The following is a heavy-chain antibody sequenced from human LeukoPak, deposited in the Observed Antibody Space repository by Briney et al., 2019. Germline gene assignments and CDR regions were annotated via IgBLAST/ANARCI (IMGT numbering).Heavy chain of an antibody. Sequence: GESLKISCKASGYSFATYWVGWVRQMPGKGLEWMGIIYPGDSDTRYSPSFQGQVTISADKSISTAYLQWSSLKASDTAMYYCARQGSYFDYWAQGTLVTVSS. CDR2: IYPGDSDT. CDR1: GYSFATYW. CDR3: ARQGSYFDY. J-gene: IGHJ4*02. V-gene: IGHV5-51*01.